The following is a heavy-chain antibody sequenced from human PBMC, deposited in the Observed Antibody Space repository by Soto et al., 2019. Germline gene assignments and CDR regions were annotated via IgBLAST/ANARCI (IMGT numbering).Heavy chain of an antibody. CDR1: LYTFTYYY. J-gene: IGHJ6*02. CDR2: INPNSGGT. V-gene: IGHV1-2*02. CDR3: ARDKSPSSGWPGMDV. Sequence: ASVXVSCKSSLYTFTYYYMHFLRRAPGQGLDWMGWINPNSGGTNYAQKFQGRVTMTRDTSISTAYMELNRLRSDDTAVYYCARDKSPSSGWPGMDVWGQGTTVTVSS. D-gene: IGHD6-19*01.